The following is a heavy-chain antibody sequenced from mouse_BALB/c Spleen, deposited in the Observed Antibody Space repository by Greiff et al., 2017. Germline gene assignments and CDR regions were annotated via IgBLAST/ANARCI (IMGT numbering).Heavy chain of an antibody. CDR3: ARDKVRNAMDY. D-gene: IGHD2-14*01. CDR2: IWAGGST. Sequence: VQRVESGPGLVAPSQSLSITCTVSGFSLTSYGVNWVRQPPGKGLEWLGVIWAGGSTNYNSAIMSRLSISKDNSKSQVFLKMNSLQTDDTAMYYCARDKVRNAMDYWGQGTSVTVSS. V-gene: IGHV2-9*02. CDR1: GFSLTSYG. J-gene: IGHJ4*01.